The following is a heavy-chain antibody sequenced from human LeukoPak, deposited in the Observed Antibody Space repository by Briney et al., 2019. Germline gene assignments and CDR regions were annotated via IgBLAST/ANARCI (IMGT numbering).Heavy chain of an antibody. CDR2: ISHSGST. D-gene: IGHD5-18*01. CDR1: GGSFSGYY. CDR3: ARGAPKEIQLWLRLRGVAFDI. Sequence: SETLSLTCAVYGGSFSGYYWSWIRQPPGKGLEWIGEISHSGSTNYNPSLKSRVTISVDTSKNQFSLKLNSVTAADTAVYYCARGAPKEIQLWLRLRGVAFDIWGQGTMVTVSS. J-gene: IGHJ3*02. V-gene: IGHV4-34*01.